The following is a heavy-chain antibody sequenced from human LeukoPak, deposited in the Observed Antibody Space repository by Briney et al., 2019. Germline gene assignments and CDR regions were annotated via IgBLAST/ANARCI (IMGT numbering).Heavy chain of an antibody. CDR2: INHSGST. J-gene: IGHJ4*02. CDR1: GGSFSGYY. Sequence: SETLSLTCAVYGGSFSGYYWSWIRQPPGKGLEWLGEINHSGSTNYNPSLKSRVTISVDTSKNQFSLKLSSVTAADTAVYYCARNIVVVPAARNSGYDGWGQGTLVTVSS. CDR3: ARNIVVVPAARNSGYDG. V-gene: IGHV4-34*01. D-gene: IGHD2-2*01.